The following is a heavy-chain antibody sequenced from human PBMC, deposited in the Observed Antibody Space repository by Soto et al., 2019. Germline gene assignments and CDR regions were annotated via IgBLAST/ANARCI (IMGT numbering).Heavy chain of an antibody. CDR1: GYTFPNYG. D-gene: IGHD6-19*01. V-gene: IGHV1-18*01. J-gene: IGHJ5*02. CDR3: ARDKVSRQYTSGWNWFDP. CDR2: ISAYKGNT. Sequence: QVPLVQSGAEVKRPGASVKVSCKASGYTFPNYGMTWVRQAPGQGLEWMGWISAYKGNTNYAQKFQDRVTMTTDTSTSTAYMELRSLTSDDTAIYYCARDKVSRQYTSGWNWFDPWGQGTLVTVSS.